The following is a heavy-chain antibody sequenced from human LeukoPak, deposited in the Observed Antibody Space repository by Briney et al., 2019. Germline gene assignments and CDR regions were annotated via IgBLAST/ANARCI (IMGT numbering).Heavy chain of an antibody. CDR1: GFTFSNFA. CDR2: ISGSADGT. Sequence: GGSLRLSCAASGFTFSNFAMSWVRQAPGKGLEWVSTISGSADGTYYADSVKGRFTISRDNSKNTLYLQINSLRAEDTAIYYCVKEHVDRAFTRSFEIWGQGIVVTVSS. V-gene: IGHV3-23*01. D-gene: IGHD3-10*01. CDR3: VKEHVDRAFTRSFEI. J-gene: IGHJ3*02.